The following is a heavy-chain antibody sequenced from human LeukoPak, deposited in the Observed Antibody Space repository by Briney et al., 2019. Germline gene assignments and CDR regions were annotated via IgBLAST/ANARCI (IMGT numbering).Heavy chain of an antibody. CDR3: ARSRSGYGSRAFDI. D-gene: IGHD5-12*01. Sequence: SETLSLTCAVYGGSFSGYYWSWIRQPPGKGLEWIGEINHSGSTNYNPSLKSRVTISVDTSKNQFSLKLSSVTAADTAVYYCARSRSGYGSRAFDIWGQGTMVTVSS. CDR2: INHSGST. CDR1: GGSFSGYY. J-gene: IGHJ3*02. V-gene: IGHV4-34*01.